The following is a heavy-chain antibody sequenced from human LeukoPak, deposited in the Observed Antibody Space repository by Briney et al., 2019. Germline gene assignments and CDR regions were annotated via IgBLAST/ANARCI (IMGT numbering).Heavy chain of an antibody. V-gene: IGHV3-23*01. D-gene: IGHD6-19*01. Sequence: PGRSLRLSCAASGFTFSSYAMSWVRQAPGKGLEWVSAISGSGVSTFYADSVKGRFTISRDNSKSTLYLQMNSLRAEDTAVYYCAKEAGYSSGWLRNFDYWGQGTLVTVSS. J-gene: IGHJ4*02. CDR2: ISGSGVST. CDR1: GFTFSSYA. CDR3: AKEAGYSSGWLRNFDY.